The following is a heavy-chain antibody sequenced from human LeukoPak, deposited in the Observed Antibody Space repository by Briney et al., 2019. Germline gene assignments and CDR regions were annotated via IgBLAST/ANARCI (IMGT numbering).Heavy chain of an antibody. D-gene: IGHD3-9*01. CDR2: ISSSSSYI. J-gene: IGHJ3*02. V-gene: IGHV3-21*01. Sequence: GGSLRLSCAASGFTFSSYSMNWVRQAPGKGREWVSSISSSSSYIYYADSVKGRFTISRDNAKNSLYLQMNSLRAEDTAVYYCATQGVLRYFDWLLNDAFDIWGQGTMVTVSS. CDR1: GFTFSSYS. CDR3: ATQGVLRYFDWLLNDAFDI.